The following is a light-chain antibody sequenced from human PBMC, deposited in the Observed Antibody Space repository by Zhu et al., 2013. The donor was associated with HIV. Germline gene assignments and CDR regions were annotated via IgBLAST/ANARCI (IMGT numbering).Light chain of an antibody. Sequence: DIQLTQSPSFLSASVGDRVTITCRASQDINRYLAWYQQRPGKAPKLLIYSTSTLQSGVPSRFSGSGSGTDFTLTISNLQPGDFATYYCQHFSRVPFSFGPGTTVDAK. V-gene: IGKV1-27*01. J-gene: IGKJ3*01. CDR3: QHFSRVPFS. CDR2: STS. CDR1: QDINRY.